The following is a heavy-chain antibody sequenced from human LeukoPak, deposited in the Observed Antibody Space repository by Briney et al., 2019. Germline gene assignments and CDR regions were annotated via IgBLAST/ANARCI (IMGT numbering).Heavy chain of an antibody. CDR1: GGSITRGAYY. CDR2: IHRSGST. V-gene: IGHV4-31*03. J-gene: IGHJ4*02. D-gene: IGHD3-10*01. Sequence: PSETLSLTCTVSGGSITRGAYYWSWIRQHPGKGLEWIGYIHRSGSTSYNPSLKSRVNISLDTSKNQFSLKLSSVTAADTAVYYCVRSQPRGHYGSGTYYNIPYYFGYWGQGILVSVSS. CDR3: VRSQPRGHYGSGTYYNIPYYFGY.